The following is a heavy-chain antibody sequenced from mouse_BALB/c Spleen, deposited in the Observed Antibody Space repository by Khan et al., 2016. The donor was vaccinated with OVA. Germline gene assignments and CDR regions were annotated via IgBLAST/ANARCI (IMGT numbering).Heavy chain of an antibody. V-gene: IGHV5-6-3*01. CDR1: GFTFSSYG. CDR3: TRGLYDGYYYYYGMDY. J-gene: IGHJ4*01. CDR2: INSNGGIT. Sequence: EVELVESGGGLVQPGGSLKLSCAASGFTFSSYGMSWVRQTPEKRLELVATINSNGGITYYPDSVKGRFTISRDNAKNTLYLQMTSLKSEDTAMYYCTRGLYDGYYYYYGMDYWGQGTSVTVSS. D-gene: IGHD2-3*01.